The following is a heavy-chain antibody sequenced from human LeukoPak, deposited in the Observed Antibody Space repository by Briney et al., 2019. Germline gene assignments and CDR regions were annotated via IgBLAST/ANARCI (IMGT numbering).Heavy chain of an antibody. CDR2: ISSRGSAI. V-gene: IGHV3-48*03. Sequence: GGPLRLSCAASGFTFSTYYMNWVRQAPGKGLEWVSYISSRGSAIYYADSVKGRFTISRDNAKNSLYLQMNSLRAEDTAVYYCARGYYDSSGYSDAFDIWGQGTMVTVSS. J-gene: IGHJ3*02. CDR1: GFTFSTYY. CDR3: ARGYYDSSGYSDAFDI. D-gene: IGHD3-22*01.